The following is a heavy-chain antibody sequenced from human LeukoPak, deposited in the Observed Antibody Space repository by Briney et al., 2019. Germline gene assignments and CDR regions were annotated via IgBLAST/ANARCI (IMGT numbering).Heavy chain of an antibody. CDR2: IKQDGREK. D-gene: IGHD3-3*01. J-gene: IGHJ5*02. CDR1: GFTFSSYW. Sequence: PGGSLRLSCAASGFTFSSYWMSWVRQAPGKGLEGVANIKQDGREKYYVASVKGRFTISRDNAKNSLYLQMTSLRAEDTAVYYCARVPEAFWSGYPRQAPNWFDPWGQGTLVTVSS. CDR3: ARVPEAFWSGYPRQAPNWFDP. V-gene: IGHV3-7*01.